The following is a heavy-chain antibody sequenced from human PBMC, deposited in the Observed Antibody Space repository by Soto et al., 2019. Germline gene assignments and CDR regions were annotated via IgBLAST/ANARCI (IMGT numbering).Heavy chain of an antibody. V-gene: IGHV1-46*01. D-gene: IGHD6-13*01. CDR3: ARDLAAGDH. J-gene: IGHJ4*02. Sequence: QVQLVQSGAEVKKPGASVKLSCRTSVYTFTHYYIHWVRQAPGQGLEWLAIINPARGSTNYAQDFLGRATWAIDTSTTTVYMELSGLRAEDTAIFYWARDLAAGDHWGQGTLVTVSS. CDR2: INPARGST. CDR1: VYTFTHYY.